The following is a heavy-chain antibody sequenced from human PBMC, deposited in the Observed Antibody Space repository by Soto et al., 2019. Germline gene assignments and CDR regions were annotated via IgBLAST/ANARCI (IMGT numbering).Heavy chain of an antibody. V-gene: IGHV1-18*01. CDR3: ARDYYGSGSYSAFDY. D-gene: IGHD3-10*01. CDR1: GYTFTSYG. CDR2: ISAYNGNT. J-gene: IGHJ4*02. Sequence: ASVKVSCKASGYTFTSYGISWVRQAPGQGLEWMGWISAYNGNTNYAQKLQGRVTMTTDTSTSTAYMELRSLRSDDTAVYYCARDYYGSGSYSAFDYWGQGTLVTVSS.